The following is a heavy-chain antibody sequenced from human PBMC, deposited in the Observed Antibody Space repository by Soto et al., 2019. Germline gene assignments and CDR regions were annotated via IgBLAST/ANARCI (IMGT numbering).Heavy chain of an antibody. V-gene: IGHV4-34*01. CDR3: AAGYSSGWYVWFDP. D-gene: IGHD6-19*01. J-gene: IGHJ5*02. CDR2: INHSGST. CDR1: GGSFSEYY. Sequence: SETLSLTCAVYGGSFSEYYGSWIRQPPGKGLEWIGEINHSGSTNYNPSLKSRVTISVDTSKNQFSLKLSSVTAADTAVYYCAAGYSSGWYVWFDPWGQGTLVTVSS.